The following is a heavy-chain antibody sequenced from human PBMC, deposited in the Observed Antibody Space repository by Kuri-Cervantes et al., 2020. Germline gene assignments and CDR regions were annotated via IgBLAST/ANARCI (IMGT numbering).Heavy chain of an antibody. CDR2: IYSGGST. J-gene: IGHJ4*02. D-gene: IGHD3-10*01. CDR3: ARDNYYGDY. V-gene: IGHV3-53*01. Sequence: GGSLRLSCAASGFSFSSYGMSWVRQAPGKGLEWVSVIYSGGSTYYADSVKGRFTISRDNSKNTLYLQMNSLRAEDTAVYYCARDNYYGDYWGQGTLVTVSS. CDR1: GFSFSSYG.